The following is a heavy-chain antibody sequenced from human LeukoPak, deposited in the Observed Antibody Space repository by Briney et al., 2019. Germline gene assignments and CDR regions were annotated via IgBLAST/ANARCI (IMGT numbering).Heavy chain of an antibody. J-gene: IGHJ4*02. Sequence: GGSLRLSCAASGVTFSSYAMHWVRQAPGKGLEWAGAISYDGSNEYYADSVKGRFTISRDNSKNTLYLQMNSLRAEDTAVYYCARAGSSWYQDYFFDYWGQGTLVTVSS. CDR3: ARAGSSWYQDYFFDY. V-gene: IGHV3-30*04. CDR1: GVTFSSYA. D-gene: IGHD6-13*01. CDR2: ISYDGSNE.